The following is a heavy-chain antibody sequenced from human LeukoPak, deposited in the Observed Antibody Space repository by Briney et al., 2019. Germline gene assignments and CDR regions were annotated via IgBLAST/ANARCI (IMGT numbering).Heavy chain of an antibody. CDR3: ASSGLSSGWPFDY. J-gene: IGHJ4*02. Sequence: SETLSLTCTVSGGSIRSSYYYWGWIRQPPGKGLEWIGSIYDSGSTYYNPSLKSRVTISVDTSKNQFSLKLNSVTAADTAVYYCASSGLSSGWPFDYWGQGTLVTVSS. D-gene: IGHD6-19*01. CDR1: GGSIRSSYYY. CDR2: IYDSGST. V-gene: IGHV4-39*01.